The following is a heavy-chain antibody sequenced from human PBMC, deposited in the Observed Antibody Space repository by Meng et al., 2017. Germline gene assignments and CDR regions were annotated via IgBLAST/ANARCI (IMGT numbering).Heavy chain of an antibody. Sequence: QVSRGVAGVLTPSATLSLTCSVDGWSFSGYYWGGIRQPPGEGLEWIADINHSGSTNYNPSLKSRVTISVDTSKNQFSLKLSSVTAADTAVYYCARRGIAARPFYYWGQGTLVTVSS. CDR1: GWSFSGYY. D-gene: IGHD6-6*01. CDR3: ARRGIAARPFYY. J-gene: IGHJ4*02. CDR2: INHSGST. V-gene: IGHV4-34*01.